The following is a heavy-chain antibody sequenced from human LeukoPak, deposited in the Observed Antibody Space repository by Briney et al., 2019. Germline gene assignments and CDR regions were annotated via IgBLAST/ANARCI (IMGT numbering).Heavy chain of an antibody. CDR3: GGGLTGYFFDY. CDR2: INHSGST. Sequence: PSETLSLTCAVYGGSFSGYYWSWIRQPPGKGLEWIGEINHSGSTNYNPSLKSRVTISVDTSKNQFSLKLSSVTAADTAVYYWGGGLTGYFFDYWGGGTLVTVS. J-gene: IGHJ4*02. CDR1: GGSFSGYY. V-gene: IGHV4-34*01.